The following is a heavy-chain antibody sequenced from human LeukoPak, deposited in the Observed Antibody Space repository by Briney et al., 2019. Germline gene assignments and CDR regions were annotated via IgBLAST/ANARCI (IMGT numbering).Heavy chain of an antibody. Sequence: GASVKVSCKASGGTFSSYAISWVRQAPGQGLEWMGGIIPIFGTANYAQKFQGRVTITADESTSKAYMELSSLRSEDTAVYYCARVREAYYDFWNFALDYWGQGTLVTVSS. CDR3: ARVREAYYDFWNFALDY. V-gene: IGHV1-69*13. CDR2: IIPIFGTA. D-gene: IGHD3-3*01. J-gene: IGHJ4*02. CDR1: GGTFSSYA.